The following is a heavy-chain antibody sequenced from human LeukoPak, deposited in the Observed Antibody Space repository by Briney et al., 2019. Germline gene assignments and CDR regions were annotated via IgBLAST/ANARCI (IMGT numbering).Heavy chain of an antibody. V-gene: IGHV3-23*01. CDR1: GFTFSGYA. CDR3: AKDISGSSGYYSLFDY. CDR2: ISSTGAST. Sequence: GGSLRLSCVASGFTFSGYAMSWVRQAPGKGLECVSSISSTGASTYYADSVKGRFTISRDNSKNTLFLQINSLRDEDTAVYYCAKDISGSSGYYSLFDYWGQGTLVTVSS. D-gene: IGHD3-22*01. J-gene: IGHJ4*02.